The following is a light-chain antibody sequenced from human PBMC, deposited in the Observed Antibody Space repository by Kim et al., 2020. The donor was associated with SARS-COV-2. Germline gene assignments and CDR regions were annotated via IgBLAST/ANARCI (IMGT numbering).Light chain of an antibody. Sequence: ASVGDRVTTTCRASQGIRNDLGWYQQKPGKAPTLLIYAASSLQSGVPSRFSGSGSGTDFTLTISSLQPEDFATYYCLQDYNYPLTFGGGTKLDIK. CDR1: QGIRND. CDR3: LQDYNYPLT. CDR2: AAS. V-gene: IGKV1-6*01. J-gene: IGKJ4*01.